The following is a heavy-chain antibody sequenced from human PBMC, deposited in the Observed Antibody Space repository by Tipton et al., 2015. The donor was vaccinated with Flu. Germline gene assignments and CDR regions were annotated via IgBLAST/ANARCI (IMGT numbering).Heavy chain of an antibody. CDR2: IDQSGRER. J-gene: IGHJ4*02. CDR3: ARTRGGYCSSSSCYADYFDY. Sequence: SLRLSCAASGFSFNFYWMTWVRQAPGKGLEWVTNIDQSGRERYYVDSVKGRFTISRDNAENSLLLQMNSLRVDDTAVYYCARTRGGYCSSSSCYADYFDYWGQGTLVTVSS. V-gene: IGHV3-7*01. CDR1: GFSFNFYW. D-gene: IGHD2-2*01.